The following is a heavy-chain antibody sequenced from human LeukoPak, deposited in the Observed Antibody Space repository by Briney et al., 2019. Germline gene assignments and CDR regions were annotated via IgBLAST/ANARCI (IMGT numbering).Heavy chain of an antibody. CDR1: GYTFGTYG. CDR2: ISTYNGDT. Sequence: ASVKVSCKASGYTFGTYGIGWVRQAPGQGLEWMGWISTYNGDTNYAQNLQGRVTMTTDTSTSTAYMELRSLRSDDTAVYYCARETSSRDDPWGQGTLVIVSS. D-gene: IGHD2-2*01. V-gene: IGHV1-18*01. CDR3: ARETSSRDDP. J-gene: IGHJ5*02.